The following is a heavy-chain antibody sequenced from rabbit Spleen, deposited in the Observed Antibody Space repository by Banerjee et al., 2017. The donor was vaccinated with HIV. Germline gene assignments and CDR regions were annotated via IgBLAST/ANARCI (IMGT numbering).Heavy chain of an antibody. CDR2: INAITGKA. Sequence: EQLVESGGGLVKPGASLTLTCKASGFPFSEKSVMCWVRQAPGKGLTWIACINAITGKAVYASWAKGRFTFSKTSSTTVTLQMASLTAADTATYFCAGDLGVIVYRFSLWGQGTLVTVS. J-gene: IGHJ4*01. CDR1: GFPFSEKSV. D-gene: IGHD6-1*01. CDR3: AGDLGVIVYRFSL. V-gene: IGHV1S45*01.